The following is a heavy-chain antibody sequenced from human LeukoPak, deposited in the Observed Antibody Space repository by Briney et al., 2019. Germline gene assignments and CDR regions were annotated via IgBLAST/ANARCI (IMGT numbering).Heavy chain of an antibody. CDR2: IYHSGST. J-gene: IGHJ4*02. Sequence: PSETLSLTCAVSGGSISSSNWWSWVRQPPGKGLEWIGEIYHSGSTNYNPSLKSRVTISVDKSKNQFSLKLSSVTAADTAVYYCARDRGYHDFWSGYLDYWGQGTLVTVSS. CDR1: GGSISSSNW. V-gene: IGHV4-4*02. D-gene: IGHD3-3*01. CDR3: ARDRGYHDFWSGYLDY.